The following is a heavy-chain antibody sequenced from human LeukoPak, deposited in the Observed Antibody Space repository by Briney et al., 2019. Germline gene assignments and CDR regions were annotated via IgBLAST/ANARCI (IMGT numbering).Heavy chain of an antibody. J-gene: IGHJ3*02. V-gene: IGHV4-39*07. CDR2: IYYSGST. Sequence: SESLSLTCTVSGGSISSSSYYWGWIRQPPGKGLEWIGSIYYSGSTYYNPSLKSRVTISVDTSKNQFSLKLSSVTAADTAVYYCARDSTIFGVVHAFDIWGQGTMVTVSS. CDR1: GGSISSSSYY. CDR3: ARDSTIFGVVHAFDI. D-gene: IGHD3-3*01.